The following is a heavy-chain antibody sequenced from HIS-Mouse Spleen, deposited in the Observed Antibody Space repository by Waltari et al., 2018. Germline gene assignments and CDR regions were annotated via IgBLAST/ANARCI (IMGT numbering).Heavy chain of an antibody. CDR2: IYYSGST. Sequence: QLQLQESDPGLVKPSETLSLPCTVSGGSIRSSSYYWGWIRKPPGKGLEWIGSIYYSGSTYYNPSLKSRVTISVDTSKNQFSLKLSSVTAADTAVYYCAREIPYSSSWYDWYFDLWGRGTLVTVSS. CDR1: GGSIRSSSYY. J-gene: IGHJ2*01. V-gene: IGHV4-39*07. D-gene: IGHD6-13*01. CDR3: AREIPYSSSWYDWYFDL.